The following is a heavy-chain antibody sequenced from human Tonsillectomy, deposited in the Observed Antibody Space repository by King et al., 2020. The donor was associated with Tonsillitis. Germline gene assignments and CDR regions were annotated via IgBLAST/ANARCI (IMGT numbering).Heavy chain of an antibody. D-gene: IGHD6-13*01. Sequence: QLVESGGGVVQPGRSLRLSCAASGFTFISYGMHWVRQAPGKGLEWVAVISYDGRNKYYADSVKGRFSISRDNSKNTLYLQMNSLRAEDTAVYYCAKDHRSWYDVYGSKWYGLFDFWGQGTLVTVSS. V-gene: IGHV3-30*18. CDR2: ISYDGRNK. J-gene: IGHJ4*02. CDR3: AKDHRSWYDVYGSKWYGLFDF. CDR1: GFTFISYG.